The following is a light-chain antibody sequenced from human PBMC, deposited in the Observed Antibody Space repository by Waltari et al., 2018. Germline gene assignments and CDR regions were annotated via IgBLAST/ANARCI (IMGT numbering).Light chain of an antibody. V-gene: IGLV3-1*01. Sequence: SYDLIQSPPVSVSPGETATIICSGAGLEILYVCWYHQKPGQSPVLVIYEDVTRPSEIPQRFSGSNSGNTATLTISGTQPMDEADYYCQAWDSGVAGVFGTGTKVTVL. CDR1: GLEILY. CDR3: QAWDSGVAGV. J-gene: IGLJ1*01. CDR2: EDV.